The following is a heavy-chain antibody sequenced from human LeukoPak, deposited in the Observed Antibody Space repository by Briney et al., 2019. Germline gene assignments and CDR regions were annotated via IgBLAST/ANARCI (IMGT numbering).Heavy chain of an antibody. CDR2: IYYSGST. CDR3: ARVVAAAVY. Sequence: SETLSLTCTVYGGSISSSSYYWGWIRQPPGKGLEWIGSIYYSGSTYYNPSLKSRVTISVDTSKNQFSLKLSSVTAADTAVYYCARVVAAAVYWGQGTLVTVSS. CDR1: GGSISSSSYY. D-gene: IGHD2-15*01. J-gene: IGHJ4*02. V-gene: IGHV4-39*07.